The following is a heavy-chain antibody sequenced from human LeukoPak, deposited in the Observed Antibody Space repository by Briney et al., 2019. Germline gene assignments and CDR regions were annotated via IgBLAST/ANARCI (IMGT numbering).Heavy chain of an antibody. CDR1: GFTFSSYS. CDR2: ISSSGSYI. V-gene: IGHV3-21*01. J-gene: IGHJ3*02. D-gene: IGHD3-22*01. Sequence: GGSLRLSCAASGFTFSSYSMNWVRQAPGKGLEWVSSISSSGSYIYYADSLKGRFTISRDNAKNSLYLQMNSLRAEDTAVYYCARGAMIVVVNLPDAFDIWGQGTMVTVSS. CDR3: ARGAMIVVVNLPDAFDI.